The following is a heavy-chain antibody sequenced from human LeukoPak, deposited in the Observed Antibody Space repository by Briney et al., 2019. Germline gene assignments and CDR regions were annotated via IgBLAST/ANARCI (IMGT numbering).Heavy chain of an antibody. CDR1: GFTFSAYA. J-gene: IGHJ4*02. V-gene: IGHV3-23*01. CDR2: VSGDGFST. D-gene: IGHD2-2*01. Sequence: GGSLRLSCAASGFTFSAYAMSWVRQAPGQGLEWVSAVSGDGFSTFYADSVKGRFSISRDNSKSTLYLEMNSLRVADTAVYYCAKFRVVSTSRGVGLEYWGQGTLVTVSS. CDR3: AKFRVVSTSRGVGLEY.